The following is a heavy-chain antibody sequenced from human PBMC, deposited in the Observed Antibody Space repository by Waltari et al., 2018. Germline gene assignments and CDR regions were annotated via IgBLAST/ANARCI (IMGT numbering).Heavy chain of an antibody. J-gene: IGHJ4*02. CDR3: ARDRSMTTGVAAPFDY. CDR1: GYSISSSYY. Sequence: QVQLQESGPGLVKPSETLSLTCAVSGYSISSSYYWGWIRHLPGKGLEWIGSIYHSGSTYYNPSLKSRVTISVDTSKNQFSLKLSSVTAADTAVYYCARDRSMTTGVAAPFDYWGQGTLVTVSS. V-gene: IGHV4-38-2*02. D-gene: IGHD4-17*01. CDR2: IYHSGST.